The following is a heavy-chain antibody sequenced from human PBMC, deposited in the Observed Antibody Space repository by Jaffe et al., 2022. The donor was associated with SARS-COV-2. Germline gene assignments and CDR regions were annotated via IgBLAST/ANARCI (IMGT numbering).Heavy chain of an antibody. CDR2: IYYSGST. D-gene: IGHD3-22*01. J-gene: IGHJ3*02. CDR1: GGSISSGGYY. CDR3: ARYYDSFSTDFFDAFDI. V-gene: IGHV4-31*03. Sequence: QVQLQESGPGLVKPSQTLSLTCTVSGGSISSGGYYWSWIRQHPGKGLEWIGYIYYSGSTYYNPSLKSRVTISVDTSKNQFSLKLSSVTAADTAVYYCARYYDSFSTDFFDAFDIWGQGTMVTVSS.